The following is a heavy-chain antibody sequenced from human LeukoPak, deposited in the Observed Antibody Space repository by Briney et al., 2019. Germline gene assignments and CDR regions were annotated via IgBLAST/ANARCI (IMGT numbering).Heavy chain of an antibody. CDR3: ARFPGGAEYRHYYYMDV. Sequence: SETLSLTCTVSGGSISNYFWSWIRQPPGKGLECIGYIYYSDSTNYNPSLKSRVTVSVDTSKNQFSLKPSSVTAADTAVYYCARFPGGAEYRHYYYMDVWGKGTTVTVSS. D-gene: IGHD1-14*01. CDR1: GGSISNYF. J-gene: IGHJ6*03. CDR2: IYYSDST. V-gene: IGHV4-59*01.